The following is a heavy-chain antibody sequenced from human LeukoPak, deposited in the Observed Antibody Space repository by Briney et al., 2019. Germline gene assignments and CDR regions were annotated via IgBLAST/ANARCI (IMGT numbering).Heavy chain of an antibody. V-gene: IGHV1-18*01. Sequence: ASVKVSCKASGYSFNSYGISWVRQAPGQGLEWVGWISAYNGNTDYAQKLQGRVTMTTDTSTSTAYMELRSLRYDDTAVYYCATTMVRVDPDYYYGMDVWGQGTTVTVSS. CDR3: ATTMVRVDPDYYYGMDV. D-gene: IGHD3-10*01. CDR2: ISAYNGNT. J-gene: IGHJ6*02. CDR1: GYSFNSYG.